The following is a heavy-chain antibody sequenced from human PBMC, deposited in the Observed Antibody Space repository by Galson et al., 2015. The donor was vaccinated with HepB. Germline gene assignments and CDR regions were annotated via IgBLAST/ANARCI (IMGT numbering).Heavy chain of an antibody. CDR3: ARENIATRRSLDA. Sequence: SLRLSCAASGFIVSSNYMSWVRQAPGKGLEWVSLIYSDGSTYYADSVKGRFTISRHNSKNTLYLQMTSLRAEDTAVYYCARENIATRRSLDAWGQGTTVTVSS. CDR1: GFIVSSNY. J-gene: IGHJ6*02. V-gene: IGHV3-53*04. CDR2: IYSDGST. D-gene: IGHD6-6*01.